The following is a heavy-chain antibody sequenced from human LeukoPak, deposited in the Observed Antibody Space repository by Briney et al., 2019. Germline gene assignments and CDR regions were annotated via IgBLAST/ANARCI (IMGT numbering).Heavy chain of an antibody. CDR3: AELAAGKYYYYSGMDV. J-gene: IGHJ6*02. CDR1: GGTFSSYA. CDR2: IIPILGIA. D-gene: IGHD1-7*01. V-gene: IGHV1-69*04. Sequence: SVKVSCKASGGTFSSYAISWVRQAPGQGLEWMGRIIPILGIANYAQKFQGRVTITADKSTSTAYMELSSLRSEDTAVYYCAELAAGKYYYYSGMDVWGQGTGSPSP.